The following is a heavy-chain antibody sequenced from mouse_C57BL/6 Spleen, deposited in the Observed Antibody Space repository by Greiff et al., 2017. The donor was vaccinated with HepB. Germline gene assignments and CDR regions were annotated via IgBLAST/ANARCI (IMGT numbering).Heavy chain of an antibody. Sequence: EVKLVESGGGLVKPGGSLKLSCAASGFTFSDYGMHWVRQAPEKGLEWVAYISSGSSTIYYADPVKGRFTISRDNAKNNLFLQMTSLRSEDTAMYYCARDYDRYYYAMDYWGQGTSVTVSS. CDR2: ISSGSSTI. V-gene: IGHV5-17*01. CDR1: GFTFSDYG. J-gene: IGHJ4*01. CDR3: ARDYDRYYYAMDY. D-gene: IGHD2-4*01.